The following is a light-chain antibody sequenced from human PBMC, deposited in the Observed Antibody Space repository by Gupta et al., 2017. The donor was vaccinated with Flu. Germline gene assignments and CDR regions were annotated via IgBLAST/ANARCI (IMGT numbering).Light chain of an antibody. Sequence: DIQMTQSPSSLSASVGDRVTITCRASQSISSYLNWYQQIPGKAPKFLIYSASNLQRGVSSRFSGSGSGTDFTLTISSLQPEDFATYYCRQSYTTPLTFGGGTKVEMK. J-gene: IGKJ4*01. CDR1: QSISSY. CDR2: SAS. CDR3: RQSYTTPLT. V-gene: IGKV1-39*01.